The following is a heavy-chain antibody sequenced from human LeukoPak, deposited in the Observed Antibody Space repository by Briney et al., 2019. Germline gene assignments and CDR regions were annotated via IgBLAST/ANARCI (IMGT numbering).Heavy chain of an antibody. J-gene: IGHJ4*02. CDR2: IWCDRSKK. D-gene: IGHD5-24*01. CDR1: GFHLHTNG. CDR3: ARDHLDGSNFFDH. Sequence: GFLRPFCAGPGFHLHTNGKHWGPQGPSKGLEWVAVIWCDRSKKYYADSMKGRITISRDTSKNTLFLQMNSLRPEDTGIYYCARDHLDGSNFFDHWGQGTLVTVSS. V-gene: IGHV3-33*01.